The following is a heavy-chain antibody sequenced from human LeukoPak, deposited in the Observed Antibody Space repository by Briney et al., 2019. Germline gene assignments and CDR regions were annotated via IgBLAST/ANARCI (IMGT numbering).Heavy chain of an antibody. V-gene: IGHV3-66*02. J-gene: IGHJ5*02. Sequence: GGSLRLSCAASGFTVSSNYMSWVRQAPGKGLEWVSAIYSGGSTYYADSVKGRFTISRDNSKNTLYLQMNSLRAEDTAVYYCARERTPEYCSSTSCYNNWFDPWGRGTLVTVSS. D-gene: IGHD2-2*01. CDR1: GFTVSSNY. CDR3: ARERTPEYCSSTSCYNNWFDP. CDR2: IYSGGST.